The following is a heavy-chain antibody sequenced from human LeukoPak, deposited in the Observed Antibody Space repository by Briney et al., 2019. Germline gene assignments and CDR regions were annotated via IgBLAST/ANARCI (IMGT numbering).Heavy chain of an antibody. CDR2: ITGSGDYT. CDR1: GFTFSSYA. J-gene: IGHJ6*04. CDR3: AELGITMIGGV. V-gene: IGHV3-23*01. D-gene: IGHD3-10*02. Sequence: PGQSLRLSCAASGFTFSSYAMSWVRQAPGKGLEWVSGITGSGDYTHHADSVKGRFTISRDNSKNTLFLQMNSLRAEDTAVYYCAELGITMIGGVWGKGTTVTISS.